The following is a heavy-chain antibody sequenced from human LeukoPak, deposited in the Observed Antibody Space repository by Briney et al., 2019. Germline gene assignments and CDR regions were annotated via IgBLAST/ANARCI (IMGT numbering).Heavy chain of an antibody. J-gene: IGHJ4*02. V-gene: IGHV3-23*01. CDR3: ARSYSYGAGTHHFDY. CDR1: GFTFSSYA. Sequence: GGSLRLSCAASGFTFSSYAMSWVRQAPGKGLEWVSSISASGGSTYYADSVKGRFTISRDNSKNTLYLQMNSLRADDTAVYYCARSYSYGAGTHHFDYWGQGTPVPVSS. CDR2: ISASGGST. D-gene: IGHD3-10*01.